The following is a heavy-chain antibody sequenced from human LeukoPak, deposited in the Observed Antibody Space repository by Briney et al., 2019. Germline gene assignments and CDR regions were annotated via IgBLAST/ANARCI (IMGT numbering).Heavy chain of an antibody. V-gene: IGHV3-21*01. J-gene: IGHJ4*02. D-gene: IGHD5-18*01. CDR1: GFTFSSYS. CDR3: AGGARGYSYGSVDY. CDR2: ISSSSSYI. Sequence: GGSLRLSCAASGFTFSSYSMNWVRQAPGKGLEWVSSISSSSSYIYYADSVKGRFTISRDNAKNSLYLQMNSLRAEDTAVYYCAGGARGYSYGSVDYWGQGTLVTVSS.